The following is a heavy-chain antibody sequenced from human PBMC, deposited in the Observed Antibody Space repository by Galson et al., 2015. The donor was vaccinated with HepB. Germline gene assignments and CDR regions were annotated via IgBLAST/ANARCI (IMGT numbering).Heavy chain of an antibody. V-gene: IGHV3-21*01. Sequence: SLRLSCAASGFTFSSYSMNWVRQAPGKGLEWVSSISSGSTYLSYADTVKGRFTISRDNAKNSLYLQMNSLRAEDTAVYYCASVSCSGGSCHGGLDPWGQGTLVTVSS. CDR3: ASVSCSGGSCHGGLDP. CDR2: ISSGSTYL. J-gene: IGHJ5*02. CDR1: GFTFSSYS. D-gene: IGHD2-15*01.